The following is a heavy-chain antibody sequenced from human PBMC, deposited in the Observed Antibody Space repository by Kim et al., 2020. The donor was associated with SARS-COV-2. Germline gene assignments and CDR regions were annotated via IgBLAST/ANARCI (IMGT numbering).Heavy chain of an antibody. D-gene: IGHD6-19*01. J-gene: IGHJ6*02. Sequence: SETLSLTCAVYGGSFSGYYWSWIRQPPGKGLEWIGEINHSGSTNYNPSLKSRVTISVDTSKNQFSLKLSSVTAADTAVYYCARGSIAVAGFGQYYYYGMDVWGQSTTVTVS. CDR2: INHSGST. V-gene: IGHV4-34*01. CDR1: GGSFSGYY. CDR3: ARGSIAVAGFGQYYYYGMDV.